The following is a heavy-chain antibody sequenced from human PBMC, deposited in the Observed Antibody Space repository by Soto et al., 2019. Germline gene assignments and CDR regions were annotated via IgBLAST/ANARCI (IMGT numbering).Heavy chain of an antibody. D-gene: IGHD3-22*01. CDR1: GASISTYY. J-gene: IGHJ5*02. V-gene: IGHV4-59*08. Sequence: PSETLSLTCTVSGASISTYYWSWIRQPPGKGLEWIGYIYYSGSTNYNPSLKSRVTMSVDTSKNQFSLKLSSVTAADTAVYYCARHLGYDSSGYYRNWFDPWGQGTLVTVSS. CDR2: IYYSGST. CDR3: ARHLGYDSSGYYRNWFDP.